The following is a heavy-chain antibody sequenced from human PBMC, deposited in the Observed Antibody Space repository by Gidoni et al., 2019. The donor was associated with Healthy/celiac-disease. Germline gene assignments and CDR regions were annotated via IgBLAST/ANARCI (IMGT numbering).Heavy chain of an antibody. Sequence: QVQLVQSGAEGKKPGSSVKVSCKASGGTFSSYAISWVRQAPGQGLEWMGGIIPIFGTANYAQKFQGRVTITAYKSTSTAYMDLSSLRSEDTAVYYCARGPTASYYYYGMDVWGQGTTVTVSS. CDR3: ARGPTASYYYYGMDV. J-gene: IGHJ6*02. CDR2: IIPIFGTA. CDR1: GGTFSSYA. V-gene: IGHV1-69*06.